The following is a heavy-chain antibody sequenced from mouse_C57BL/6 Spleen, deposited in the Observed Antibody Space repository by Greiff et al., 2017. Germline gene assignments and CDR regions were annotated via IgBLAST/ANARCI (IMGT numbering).Heavy chain of an antibody. CDR2: IDPSDSYT. D-gene: IGHD2-5*01. Sequence: QVQLQQSGAELVMPGASVKLSCKASGYTFTSYWMHWVKQRPGQGLEWIGEIDPSDSYTNYNQKFKGKSTLTVDKSSSTAYMQLSSLTSEDSAVYYCARGDSNYDYFDYWGQGTTLTVSS. V-gene: IGHV1-69*01. CDR3: ARGDSNYDYFDY. J-gene: IGHJ2*01. CDR1: GYTFTSYW.